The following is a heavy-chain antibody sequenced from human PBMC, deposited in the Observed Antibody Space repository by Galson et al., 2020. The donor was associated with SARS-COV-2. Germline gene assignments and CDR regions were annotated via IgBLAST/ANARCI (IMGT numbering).Heavy chain of an antibody. J-gene: IGHJ3*02. Sequence: SETLSLTCTVSGGSISSGGYYWSWIRQHPGKGLEWIGYIYYSGSTYYNPSLKSQVTISVDTSKNQFSLKLSSVTAADTAVYYCARQVLEMATIKAVLFDIWGQGTMVTVSS. CDR2: IYYSGST. V-gene: IGHV4-31*01. CDR1: GGSISSGGYY. CDR3: ARQVLEMATIKAVLFDI. D-gene: IGHD5-12*01.